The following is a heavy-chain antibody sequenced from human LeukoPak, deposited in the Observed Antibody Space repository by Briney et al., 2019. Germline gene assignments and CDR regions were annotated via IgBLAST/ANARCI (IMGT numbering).Heavy chain of an antibody. CDR2: IYYSGST. Sequence: PSETLSLTCTVSGGSISSSSYYWGWIRQPPGKGLEWIGSIYYSGSTYYNPSLKSRVTISVDTSKNQFSLKLSSVTAADTAVYYCARHVSGYEAFDYWGQGTLVTVST. V-gene: IGHV4-39*01. J-gene: IGHJ4*02. CDR1: GGSISSSSYY. D-gene: IGHD5-12*01. CDR3: ARHVSGYEAFDY.